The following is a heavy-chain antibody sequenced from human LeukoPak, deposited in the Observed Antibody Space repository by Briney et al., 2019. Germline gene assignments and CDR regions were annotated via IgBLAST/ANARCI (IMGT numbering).Heavy chain of an antibody. CDR1: GGTFSSYA. D-gene: IGHD6-13*01. CDR2: IIPIFGTA. V-gene: IGHV1-69*05. Sequence: ASVKVSCKASGGTFSSYAISWVRQAPGQGLEWMGGIIPIFGTANYAQKFQGRVTMTTDTSTSTAYMELRGLRSDDTAVYYCAGVQQQLVVYFYMDVWGKGTTVTVSS. J-gene: IGHJ6*03. CDR3: AGVQQQLVVYFYMDV.